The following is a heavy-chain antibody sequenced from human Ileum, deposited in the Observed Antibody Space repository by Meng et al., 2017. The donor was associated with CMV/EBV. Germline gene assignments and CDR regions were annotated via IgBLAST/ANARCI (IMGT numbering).Heavy chain of an antibody. Sequence: ISGNHYYWGWRRQPPGKGRRWCVNIDNSGSTYSNPSLNSRVTISVDTSKNQFTLKLSSVTAADTAVYYWTRQSYYDSSGYYYGWFDPWGQGTLVTVSS. J-gene: IGHJ5*02. V-gene: IGHV4-39*01. CDR3: TRQSYYDSSGYYYGWFDP. CDR2: IDNSGST. CDR1: ISGNHYY. D-gene: IGHD3-22*01.